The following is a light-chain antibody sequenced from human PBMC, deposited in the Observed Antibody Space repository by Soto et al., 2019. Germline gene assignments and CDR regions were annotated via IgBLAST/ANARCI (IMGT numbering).Light chain of an antibody. CDR2: EVS. CDR1: STDVGFYNY. J-gene: IGLJ2*01. Sequence: QSALTQPASVSGSPGQSITISCTGTSTDVGFYNYVSWYQHHPGKAPKLMMYEVSNRPSGVSNRFSGSKSGNTASLTISGLQAEDEADYYCISYTTRSTLVVFGGGTKLTVL. V-gene: IGLV2-14*01. CDR3: ISYTTRSTLVV.